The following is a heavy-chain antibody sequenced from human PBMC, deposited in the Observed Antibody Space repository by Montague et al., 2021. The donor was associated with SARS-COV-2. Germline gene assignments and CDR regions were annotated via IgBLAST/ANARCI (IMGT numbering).Heavy chain of an antibody. J-gene: IGHJ4*02. CDR2: ISPTGST. CDR3: VGAPNAYYFDY. V-gene: IGHV4-34*01. Sequence: SETLSLTCDVYGGSFSRYFWSWIRQPPGRGPELIGHISPTGSTRYNPSLDSRVTISLDTSKSRLSLELTSVTVADTSIYSCVGAPNAYYFDYWGQGTPDSVSS. CDR1: GGSFSRYF. D-gene: IGHD3-16*01.